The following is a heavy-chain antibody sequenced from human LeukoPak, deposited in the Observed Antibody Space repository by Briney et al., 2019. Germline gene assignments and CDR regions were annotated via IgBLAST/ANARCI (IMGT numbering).Heavy chain of an antibody. D-gene: IGHD5-18*01. J-gene: IGHJ4*02. CDR1: GASISAYH. Sequence: SETLSLTCSVSGASISAYHWSWIRQPAGKGLEWIGRIYSSGRTNYIPPLKSRLTMSVDTSKNQFSLKLNSVTAADTDVYYCARDYSYPDYWGQGTLVTVSS. CDR2: IYSSGRT. V-gene: IGHV4-4*07. CDR3: ARDYSYPDY.